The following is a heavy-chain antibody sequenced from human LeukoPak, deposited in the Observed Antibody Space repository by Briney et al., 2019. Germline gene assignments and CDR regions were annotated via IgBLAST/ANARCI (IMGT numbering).Heavy chain of an antibody. CDR1: GYTFTSYY. CDR3: ARVRGVNLFDY. V-gene: IGHV1-46*01. CDR2: INPSGGST. D-gene: IGHD3-10*01. Sequence: ASVKVSCKASGYTFTSYYMHWVRQAPGQGLEWMGIINPSGGSTSCAQKFQGRVTMTRDMSTSTVYMELSSLRSEDTAVYYCARVRGVNLFDYWGQGTLVTVSS. J-gene: IGHJ4*02.